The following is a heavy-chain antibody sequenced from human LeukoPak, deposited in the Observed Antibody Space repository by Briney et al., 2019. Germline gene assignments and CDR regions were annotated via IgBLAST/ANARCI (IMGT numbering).Heavy chain of an antibody. Sequence: PGGSLGLSCAASGFTFSSYAMHWVRQAPGKGLEWVAVISYDGSNKYYADSVKGRFTISRDNSKNTLYLQMNSLRAEDTAVYYCASGYSYSAFDIWGQGTMVTVSS. V-gene: IGHV3-30*04. J-gene: IGHJ3*02. CDR3: ASGYSYSAFDI. D-gene: IGHD5-18*01. CDR1: GFTFSSYA. CDR2: ISYDGSNK.